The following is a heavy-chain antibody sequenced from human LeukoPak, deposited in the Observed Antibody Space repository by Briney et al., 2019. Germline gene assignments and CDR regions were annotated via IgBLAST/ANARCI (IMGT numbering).Heavy chain of an antibody. J-gene: IGHJ3*02. D-gene: IGHD2-2*01. Sequence: TSQTLSLTCTVSGASISSGTYYWSWIRQPAGKGLEWIRRINNSGNTICNPSLKSRVTMSVDTSKNQVSLNLNSVTAADTAIYYCARNLLPASYGAFDIWAQGTMVTVSS. CDR1: GASISSGTYY. CDR3: ARNLLPASYGAFDI. CDR2: INNSGNT. V-gene: IGHV4-61*02.